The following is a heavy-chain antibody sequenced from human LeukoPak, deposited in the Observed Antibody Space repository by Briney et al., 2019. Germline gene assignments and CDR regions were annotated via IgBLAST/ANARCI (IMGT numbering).Heavy chain of an antibody. V-gene: IGHV3-48*03. CDR1: GFVFNSYE. CDR2: ITGRGDTI. Sequence: HTGGSLRLSCVASGFVFNSYEMSWVRQAPGKGLEWLSYITGRGDTIYYADSVRGRFTISRDNAKLSLFLQMNTLRTEDTALYYCARSLGPTKPFDFWGKGTPVTASS. D-gene: IGHD5-24*01. CDR3: ARSLGPTKPFDF. J-gene: IGHJ4*02.